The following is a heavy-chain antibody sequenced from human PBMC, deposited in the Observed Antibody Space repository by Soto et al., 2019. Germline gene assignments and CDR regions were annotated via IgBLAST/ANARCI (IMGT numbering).Heavy chain of an antibody. CDR3: ATMNGYFDY. D-gene: IGHD3-22*01. CDR1: GFRFSSYS. J-gene: IGHJ4*02. CDR2: ITATGDRT. Sequence: GGSLRLSCADSGFRFSSYSMSWVRQTPGKGLEWVAAITATGDRTYYADSVTGRFTISRDNSKKTHYLQMTSLRAEDTAMYYCATMNGYFDYWGLGTPVTVSS. V-gene: IGHV3-23*01.